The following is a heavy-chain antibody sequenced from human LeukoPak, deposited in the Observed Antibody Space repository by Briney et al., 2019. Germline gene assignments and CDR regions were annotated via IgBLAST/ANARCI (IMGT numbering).Heavy chain of an antibody. D-gene: IGHD6-13*01. CDR1: GYTFTSYD. CDR2: MNPNSGNT. V-gene: IGHV1-8*01. Sequence: ASVKVSCKASGYTFTSYDINWVRQATGQGLEWMGWMNPNSGNTNYAQKFQERVAITRDMSTSTAYMELSSLRSEDTAVYYCAAATAAGPSAFDIWGQGTMVTVSS. CDR3: AAATAAGPSAFDI. J-gene: IGHJ3*02.